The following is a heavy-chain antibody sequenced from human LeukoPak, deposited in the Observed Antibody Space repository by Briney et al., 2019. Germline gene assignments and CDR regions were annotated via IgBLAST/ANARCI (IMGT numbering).Heavy chain of an antibody. CDR2: ISTSGSYT. CDR1: GFTFSDHY. V-gene: IGHV3-11*06. CDR3: AREPTYGSRAPDY. Sequence: GGSLRLSCAASGFTFSDHYMNWIRQAPGKGLEWVSYISTSGSYTNYADSVKGRFIISRDNAKNSLYLQMNSLRAEDTAVYYCAREPTYGSRAPDYWGQGTLVTVSS. D-gene: IGHD3-10*01. J-gene: IGHJ4*02.